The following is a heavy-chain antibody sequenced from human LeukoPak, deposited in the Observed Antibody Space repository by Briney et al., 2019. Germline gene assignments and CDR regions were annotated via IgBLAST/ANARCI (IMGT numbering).Heavy chain of an antibody. J-gene: IGHJ4*02. Sequence: PPGGSLRLSCAASGFTFSSYAMSWVRQAPGKGLEWVSAISGSGGSTYYADSGKGRFTISRANSKNTLYLQMNSLRAEDTAVYYCANEDCSSTSCYFSFDYWGQGTLVTVSS. V-gene: IGHV3-23*01. CDR3: ANEDCSSTSCYFSFDY. CDR2: ISGSGGST. CDR1: GFTFSSYA. D-gene: IGHD2-2*01.